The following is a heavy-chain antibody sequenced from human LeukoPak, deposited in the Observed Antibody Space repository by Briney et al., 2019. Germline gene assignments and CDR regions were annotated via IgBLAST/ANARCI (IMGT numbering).Heavy chain of an antibody. CDR3: AKDGGLWVSAHWGDS. Sequence: GGSLRLSCAASGFTFSSYTMSWVRQAPGKGLEWVSTITTSDGNTYYADSVKGRFTVSRDNSKNTLFLQMNRLRAEDTAVYYCAKDGGLWVSAHWGDSWGRGTMVTVSS. V-gene: IGHV3-23*01. D-gene: IGHD7-27*01. CDR2: ITTSDGNT. CDR1: GFTFSSYT. J-gene: IGHJ4*02.